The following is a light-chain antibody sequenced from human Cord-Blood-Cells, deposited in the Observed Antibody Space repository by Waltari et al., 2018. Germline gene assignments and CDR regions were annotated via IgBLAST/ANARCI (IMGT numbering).Light chain of an antibody. CDR3: QQSYSTPHA. CDR2: AAS. V-gene: IGKV1-39*01. J-gene: IGKJ2*01. Sequence: DIQMTQSPSSLSASVGDRVTITCRASQSSSSYLNWYQQKPGKAPKLLVYAASSLQSVVPSRFSGSGSGTDFTLTISSLQPEDFATYYWQQSYSTPHAFGQGTKLEIK. CDR1: QSSSSY.